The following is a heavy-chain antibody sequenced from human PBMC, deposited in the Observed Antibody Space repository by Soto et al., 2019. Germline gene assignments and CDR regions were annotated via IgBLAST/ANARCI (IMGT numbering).Heavy chain of an antibody. Sequence: QVQLVQSGAEVKKPGSSVKVSCKASGGTFSSYAISWVRQAPGQGLEWMGGIIPIFGTANYAQKFQGRVTITADKSTSTAYMELSSLRSEDTAVYYCAREYYDSWSGLTKGYYYYGMDVWGQGTTVTVSS. CDR3: AREYYDSWSGLTKGYYYYGMDV. CDR1: GGTFSSYA. V-gene: IGHV1-69*06. CDR2: IIPIFGTA. D-gene: IGHD3-3*01. J-gene: IGHJ6*02.